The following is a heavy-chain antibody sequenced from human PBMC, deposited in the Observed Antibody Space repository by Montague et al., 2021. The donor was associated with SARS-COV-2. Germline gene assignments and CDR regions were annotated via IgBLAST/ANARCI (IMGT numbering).Heavy chain of an antibody. V-gene: IGHV4-39*01. D-gene: IGHD5-18*01. Sequence: SETLSLTCTVTGGPISGSSDYWGWIRQPPGKGLEWIASVDYSGNTYYXPSLKSRLTISVDTSKNQFSLKLNSVTAADTALYYCARREYSYGWGDWGQGTLVTVSS. CDR3: ARREYSYGWGD. CDR2: VDYSGNT. CDR1: GGPISGSSDY. J-gene: IGHJ4*02.